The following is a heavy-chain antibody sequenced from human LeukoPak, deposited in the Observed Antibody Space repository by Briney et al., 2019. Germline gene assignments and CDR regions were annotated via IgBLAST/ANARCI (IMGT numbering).Heavy chain of an antibody. CDR2: IYYSGST. CDR3: ARDSVAAAGTNYYYGMEL. V-gene: IGHV4-39*07. Sequence: SETLSLTCTVSGGSISSSSYYWGWIRQPPGKGLEWIGSIYYSGSTYYNPSLKSRVTISVDTSKNQFSLKLSSVTAADTAVYYCARDSVAAAGTNYYYGMELWGQGTTVTVSS. CDR1: GGSISSSSYY. D-gene: IGHD6-13*01. J-gene: IGHJ6*02.